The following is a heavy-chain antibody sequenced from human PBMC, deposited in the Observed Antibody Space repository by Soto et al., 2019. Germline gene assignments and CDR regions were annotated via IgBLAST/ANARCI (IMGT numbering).Heavy chain of an antibody. CDR1: RFTFSSYA. CDR2: ISYDGNNK. CDR3: ARDRASSFIGATASLFDY. V-gene: IGHV3-30-3*01. J-gene: IGHJ4*02. D-gene: IGHD2-21*02. Sequence: GGSPRLSCAASRFTFSSYAMHWVRQAPVKGLEWVAVISYDGNNKYYGDSVKGRFTISRDNSKNTLYLQMNSLRAEDTAVYYCARDRASSFIGATASLFDYWGQGALVTVSS.